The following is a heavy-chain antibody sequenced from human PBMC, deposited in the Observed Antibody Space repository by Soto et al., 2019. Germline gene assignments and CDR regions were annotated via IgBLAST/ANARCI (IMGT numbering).Heavy chain of an antibody. D-gene: IGHD1-1*01. Sequence: XESLTLSCAASAFSFSTSCTHWVRQAPGEGLVWVSRINPDGRTINYADSVKGRFTISRDNAKNTLYLQMNILRVEDTAVYFCATAGNYRFDKWGLGTLVTVSS. J-gene: IGHJ4*02. V-gene: IGHV3-74*01. CDR3: ATAGNYRFDK. CDR2: INPDGRTI. CDR1: AFSFSTSC.